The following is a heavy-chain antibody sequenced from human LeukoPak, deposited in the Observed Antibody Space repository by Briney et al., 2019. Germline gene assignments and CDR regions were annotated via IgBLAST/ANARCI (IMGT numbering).Heavy chain of an antibody. CDR2: IWYDGSNK. D-gene: IGHD3-22*01. Sequence: PGGSLRLSCAASGFTFSSYGMHWVRQAPGKGLEWVAVIWYDGSNKYYADSVKGRFTISRDNSKNTLYLQMNSLRAEDTAIYYCARAPGDRSGYYYPQIDNWGQGTLVTVSS. CDR3: ARAPGDRSGYYYPQIDN. J-gene: IGHJ4*02. CDR1: GFTFSSYG. V-gene: IGHV3-33*01.